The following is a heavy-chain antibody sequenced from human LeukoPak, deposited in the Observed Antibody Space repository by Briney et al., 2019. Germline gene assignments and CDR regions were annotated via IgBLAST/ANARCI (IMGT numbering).Heavy chain of an antibody. CDR3: AREAPPFYYFDY. Sequence: SGGSLRLSCAASGFTVSSNYMSWVRQAPGKGLEWVSVIYSGGSTYYADSVKGRFTISRDNSKNTLYLQMNSLRAEDTAVYYCAREAPPFYYFDYWGQGTLVTVSS. D-gene: IGHD2-8*01. J-gene: IGHJ4*02. CDR2: IYSGGST. CDR1: GFTVSSNY. V-gene: IGHV3-53*01.